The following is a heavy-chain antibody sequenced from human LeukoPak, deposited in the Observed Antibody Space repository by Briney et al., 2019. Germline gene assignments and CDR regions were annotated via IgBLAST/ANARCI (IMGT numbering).Heavy chain of an antibody. D-gene: IGHD3-16*01. CDR3: ARVGGAPVGAFDI. CDR2: IYNSGTT. CDR1: GASISSYY. J-gene: IGHJ3*02. Sequence: PSETLSLTCSVSGASISSYYWSWIRQSPGKGLEWIGYIYNSGTTNYNPSLKSRVSISKDVSKNQFSLRVTSVTAADTAVYYCARVGGAPVGAFDIWGQGTVVNVYS. V-gene: IGHV4-59*01.